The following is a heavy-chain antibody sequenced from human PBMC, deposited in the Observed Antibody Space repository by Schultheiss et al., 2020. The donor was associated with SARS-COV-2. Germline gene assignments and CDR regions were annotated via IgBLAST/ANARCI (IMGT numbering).Heavy chain of an antibody. J-gene: IGHJ5*02. CDR2: ISAYNGNT. Sequence: ASVKVSCKASGYTFTSYGISWVRQALGQGLEWMGWISAYNGNTNYAQKLQGRVTMTTDTSTSTAYMELRSLRSEDTAVYYCARHVFPGYSSDWRFYGGSWFDTWGQGTLVTVSS. D-gene: IGHD4-23*01. V-gene: IGHV1-18*01. CDR3: ARHVFPGYSSDWRFYGGSWFDT. CDR1: GYTFTSYG.